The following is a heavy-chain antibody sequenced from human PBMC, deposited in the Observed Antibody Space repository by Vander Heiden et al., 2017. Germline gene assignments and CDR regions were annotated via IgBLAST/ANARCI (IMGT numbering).Heavy chain of an antibody. D-gene: IGHD3-16*02. CDR3: ASGKKMTFGGVIVV. J-gene: IGHJ4*02. CDR2: INPNSGGT. Sequence: QAQLVQSGAAVTKPGAPVQVSCKASGYNFTCYCRHWVRLAPLQVHECIGWINPNSGGTHYEQKCQGRVTMTRDTSISTAYMELSRLRSDDTAVYYCASGKKMTFGGVIVVWGQGTLVTVSS. CDR1: GYNFTCYC. V-gene: IGHV1-2*02.